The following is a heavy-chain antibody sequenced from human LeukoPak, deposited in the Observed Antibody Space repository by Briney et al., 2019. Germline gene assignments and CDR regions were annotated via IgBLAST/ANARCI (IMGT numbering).Heavy chain of an antibody. Sequence: PSETLSLTCTVSGGSISSSSYYWGWIRQPPGTGLEWIGSIYYSGSTYYNPSLKSRVTISVDTSKNQFSLKLSSMTAADTAVYYCARKGSGPYYFDYWGQGTLVTVSS. V-gene: IGHV4-39*07. J-gene: IGHJ4*02. D-gene: IGHD6-25*01. CDR2: IYYSGST. CDR3: ARKGSGPYYFDY. CDR1: GGSISSSSYY.